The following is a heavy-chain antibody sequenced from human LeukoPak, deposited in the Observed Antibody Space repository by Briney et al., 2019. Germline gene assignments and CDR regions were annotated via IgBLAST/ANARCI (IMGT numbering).Heavy chain of an antibody. CDR1: GGSISSYY. CDR3: ARVGTELRYFDWFDGLDY. CDR2: IYYSVSH. D-gene: IGHD3-9*01. J-gene: IGHJ4*02. V-gene: IGHV4-59*01. Sequence: SETLSPTCTVAGGSISSYYWSWIRQPPGKGREWIGYIYYSVSHNYHPSLKSRVTISVETSKNQFPRKLSSVTAADTAVYYCARVGTELRYFDWFDGLDYWGQGTLVTVSS.